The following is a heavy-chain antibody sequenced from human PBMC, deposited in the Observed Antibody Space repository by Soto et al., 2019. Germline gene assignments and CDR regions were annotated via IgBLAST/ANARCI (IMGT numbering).Heavy chain of an antibody. V-gene: IGHV1-69*13. CDR3: ARSPLPNIVVVPAAMSYFDY. D-gene: IGHD2-2*01. Sequence: SVKVSCKASGGTFSSYAISWVRQAPGQGLEWMGGIIPIFGTANYAQKFQGRATITADESTSTAYMELSSLRSEDTAVYYCARSPLPNIVVVPAAMSYFDYWGQGTLVTVSS. J-gene: IGHJ4*02. CDR1: GGTFSSYA. CDR2: IIPIFGTA.